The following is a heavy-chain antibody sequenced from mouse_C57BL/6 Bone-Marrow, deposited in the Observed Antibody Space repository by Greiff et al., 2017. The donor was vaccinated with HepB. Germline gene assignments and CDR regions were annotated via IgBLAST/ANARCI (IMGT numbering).Heavy chain of an antibody. V-gene: IGHV5-9*01. Sequence: EVKVEESGGGLVKPGGSLKLSCAASGFTFSSYTMSWVRQTPEKRLEWVATISGGGGNTYYPDSVKGRFTISRDNAKNTLYLQMSSLRSEDTALYYCARHGYDYWYFDVWGTGTTVTVSS. CDR2: ISGGGGNT. J-gene: IGHJ1*03. D-gene: IGHD2-2*01. CDR1: GFTFSSYT. CDR3: ARHGYDYWYFDV.